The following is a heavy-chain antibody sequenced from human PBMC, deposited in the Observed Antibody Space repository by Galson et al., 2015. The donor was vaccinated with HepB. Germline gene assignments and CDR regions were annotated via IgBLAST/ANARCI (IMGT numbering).Heavy chain of an antibody. CDR3: VAVTAIFAVDY. CDR1: GFTFDNYA. J-gene: IGHJ4*02. Sequence: SLRLSCAASGFTFDNYAMHWVRQAPGKGLEWVSGISRNSGSIGYADSVKGRFTISRDNAKNSLYLQMNSLRAEDTALYYCVAVTAIFAVDYWGQGTLVTVSS. D-gene: IGHD2-21*02. V-gene: IGHV3-9*01. CDR2: ISRNSGSI.